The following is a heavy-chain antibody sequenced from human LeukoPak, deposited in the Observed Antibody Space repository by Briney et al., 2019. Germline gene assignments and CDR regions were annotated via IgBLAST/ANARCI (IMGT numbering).Heavy chain of an antibody. Sequence: PGGSLRLSCAASGITFRSYGMQWVPQAPGKGLEWVAVISYDGSHKYYADSVKGRFSISRDNSKNTLYLQMNSLRADDTAVYYCAKGARGDTVTSIVGLNWFDPWGQGTLVTVSS. V-gene: IGHV3-30*18. CDR3: AKGARGDTVTSIVGLNWFDP. CDR2: ISYDGSHK. CDR1: GITFRSYG. J-gene: IGHJ5*02. D-gene: IGHD4-17*01.